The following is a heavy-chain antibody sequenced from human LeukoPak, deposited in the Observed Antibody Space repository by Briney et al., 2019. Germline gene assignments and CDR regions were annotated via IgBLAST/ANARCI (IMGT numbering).Heavy chain of an antibody. CDR2: IYYSGST. D-gene: IGHD3-10*01. Sequence: SETLSLTCTVSGGSISSGDYYWSWIRQPPGKGLEWIGYIYYSGSTYYNPSLKSRLTMSEDTSKNQFSLKLSSVTAADTAVYFCVREVNHYGLRRNSFDPWGQGTKVTVSS. CDR1: GGSISSGDYY. J-gene: IGHJ5*02. CDR3: VREVNHYGLRRNSFDP. V-gene: IGHV4-30-4*08.